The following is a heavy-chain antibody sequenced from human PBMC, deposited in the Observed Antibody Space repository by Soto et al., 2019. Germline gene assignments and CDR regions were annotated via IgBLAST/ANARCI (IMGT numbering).Heavy chain of an antibody. CDR1: GFTVSSYA. D-gene: IGHD6-13*01. Sequence: EVQLLESGGGLVQPGGSLRLSCAASGFTVSSYAMSWVRQAPGKGLEWVSGISGSGGSTDYADSVKGRFTISRDTSKNPLYLQMNSLKAEDTGIYSCAKCIASTERATADPRYYGIDVWGHWTTVTVSS. CDR3: AKCIASTERATADPRYYGIDV. CDR2: ISGSGGST. J-gene: IGHJ6*02. V-gene: IGHV3-23*01.